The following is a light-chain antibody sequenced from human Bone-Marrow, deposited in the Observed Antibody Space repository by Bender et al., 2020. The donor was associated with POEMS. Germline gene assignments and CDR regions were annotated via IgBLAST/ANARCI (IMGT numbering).Light chain of an antibody. V-gene: IGLV3-25*02. CDR1: ALPKQY. Sequence: SSELTQPPSVSVSPGQTARIPCSGNALPKQYASWYQQKAGQAPLLLIYKDAGRPSGIPERFSCSYAGTTVPLTHTGVLAEGEGDYYCQSVDTTSSQYVWGTGNTLPVL. CDR2: KDA. J-gene: IGLJ1*01. CDR3: QSVDTTSSQYV.